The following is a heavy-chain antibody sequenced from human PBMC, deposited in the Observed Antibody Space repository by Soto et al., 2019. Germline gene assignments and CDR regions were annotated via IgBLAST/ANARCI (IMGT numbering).Heavy chain of an antibody. CDR3: AHKALCTNGVCYTYYFDY. CDR1: GFSLSTSGVG. V-gene: IGHV2-5*01. J-gene: IGHJ4*02. CDR2: IYWNDDK. Sequence: QITLKESGPTLVKPTQTLTLTCTFSGFSLSTSGVGVGWIRQPPGKALEWLVLIYWNDDKRYSPSLKSRLTITKDTSKNQVVLTMTNMDPVDTATYYCAHKALCTNGVCYTYYFDYWGQGTLVTVSS. D-gene: IGHD2-8*01.